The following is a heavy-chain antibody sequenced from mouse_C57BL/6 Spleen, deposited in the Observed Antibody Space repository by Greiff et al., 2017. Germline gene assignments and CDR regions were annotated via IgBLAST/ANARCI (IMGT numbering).Heavy chain of an antibody. V-gene: IGHV1-61*01. D-gene: IGHD2-3*01. CDR3: ARGWLLDY. J-gene: IGHJ2*01. Sequence: VQLQQPGAELVRPGSSVKLSCKASGYTFTSYWMDWVKQRPGQGLEWIGNIYPSDSETHYNQKFKDKATLTVDKSSSTAYMQISSLTSEDSAVYYCARGWLLDYWGQGTTLTVSS. CDR2: IYPSDSET. CDR1: GYTFTSYW.